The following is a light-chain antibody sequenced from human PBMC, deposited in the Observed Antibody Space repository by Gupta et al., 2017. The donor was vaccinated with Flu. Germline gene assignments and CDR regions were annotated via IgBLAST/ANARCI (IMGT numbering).Light chain of an antibody. CDR2: DDR. Sequence: RAKSGGGGEESGRKSVDWYQQRPGEAGGLVVYDDRDRRSGMGERFSGSNSKKMATVTIRRREAGEEADDYCHVGDSSSVHGVFGGGTKLTVL. CDR1: ESGRKS. V-gene: IGLV3-21*02. J-gene: IGLJ3*02. CDR3: HVGDSSSVHGV.